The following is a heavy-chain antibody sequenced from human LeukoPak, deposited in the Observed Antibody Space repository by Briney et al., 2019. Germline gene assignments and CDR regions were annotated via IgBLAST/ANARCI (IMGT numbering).Heavy chain of an antibody. J-gene: IGHJ4*02. CDR1: GYTFTDHY. Sequence: LGASVKVSCKALGYTFTDHYFHWLRQAPGQGLEWMGWIHPGRGDTNYAQKFQGRVSLTRGTSISTAYMELSRLTSDDTAVYYCARDHNWGPDYWGQGTLVSVSS. V-gene: IGHV1-2*03. CDR3: ARDHNWGPDY. CDR2: IHPGRGDT. D-gene: IGHD7-27*01.